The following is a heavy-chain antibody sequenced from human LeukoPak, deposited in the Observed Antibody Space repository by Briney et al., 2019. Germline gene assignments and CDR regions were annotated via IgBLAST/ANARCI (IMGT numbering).Heavy chain of an antibody. J-gene: IGHJ6*03. CDR2: IYYSGST. V-gene: IGHV4-59*01. D-gene: IGHD4-11*01. CDR3: ARVTTVGGYYYYMDV. CDR1: GGSISSYY. Sequence: SETLSLTCTVSGGSISSYYWSWIRQPPGKGLEWIGYIYYSGSTNYNPSLKGRVTISVDTSKNQFSLKLSSVTAADTAVYYCARVTTVGGYYYYMDVWGKGTTVTVSS.